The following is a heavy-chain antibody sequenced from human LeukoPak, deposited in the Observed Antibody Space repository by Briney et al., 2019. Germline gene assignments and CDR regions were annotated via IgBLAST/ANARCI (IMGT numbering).Heavy chain of an antibody. CDR2: ITYDGITT. D-gene: IGHD3-10*01. CDR1: GFTLSSCG. CDR3: VKEQSSGNYRTADF. V-gene: IGHV3-30*18. Sequence: GTSLRLSCAASGFTLSSCGMRWVRQAPGKGLEWVAVITYDGITTYFDDSVKGRFTISRDTSKSMLYLQMNSLRPEDTAVYYCVKEQSSGNYRTADFWGQGTLVTVSS. J-gene: IGHJ4*02.